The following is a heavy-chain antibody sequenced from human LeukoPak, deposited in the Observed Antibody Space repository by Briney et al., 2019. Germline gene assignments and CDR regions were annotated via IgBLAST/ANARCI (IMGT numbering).Heavy chain of an antibody. V-gene: IGHV1-2*02. CDR1: GYSFTGYY. CDR2: INPNSGGT. CDR3: ARSEGGSTSCYPDY. D-gene: IGHD2-2*01. Sequence: ASVKVSCKASGYSFTGYYIHWVRQAPGQGLEWMGWINPNSGGTNYAQKFQGRVTMTRDTSISTAYMELSRLRSDDTAVYYCARSEGGSTSCYPDYWGQGTLVTVSS. J-gene: IGHJ4*02.